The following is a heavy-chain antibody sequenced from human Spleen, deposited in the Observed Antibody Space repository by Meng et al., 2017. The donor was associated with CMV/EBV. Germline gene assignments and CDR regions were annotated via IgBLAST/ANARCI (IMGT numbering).Heavy chain of an antibody. J-gene: IGHJ2*01. Sequence: GGYVRSGSYDWSWSRQPPGKGLEWIGYIHYSGSTNYNPSLKSRVTISVDTSKNQFSLKLSSVTAADTAVYYCARDPVVPAPYWYFDLWGRGTLVTVSS. CDR2: IHYSGST. V-gene: IGHV4-61*01. D-gene: IGHD2-2*01. CDR3: ARDPVVPAPYWYFDL. CDR1: GGYVRSGSYD.